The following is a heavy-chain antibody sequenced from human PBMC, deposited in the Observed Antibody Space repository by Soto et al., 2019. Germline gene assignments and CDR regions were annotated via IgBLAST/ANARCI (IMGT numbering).Heavy chain of an antibody. Sequence: QVQLQESGPGLVKPSGTLSLTCAVSGDSISNSRGWTWVRQPPGKGLEWIGDIFHSGDTNYNPYLKRRVFLSLDKSQTQFSLKVNSLSAADTAVSYSAYFTGWYRHAVWGQGTLDTVSS. V-gene: IGHV4-4*02. CDR1: GDSISNSRG. J-gene: IGHJ3*01. D-gene: IGHD3-9*01. CDR3: AYFTGWYRHAV. CDR2: IFHSGDT.